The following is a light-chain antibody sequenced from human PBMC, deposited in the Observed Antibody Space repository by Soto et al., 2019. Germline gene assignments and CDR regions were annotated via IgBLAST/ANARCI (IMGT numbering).Light chain of an antibody. V-gene: IGKV3-20*01. Sequence: EIVLTQSPGSLSLSPGERATLSCRASQSVSSSFLAWYQQKPGQAPRLLIYGASSRATGIPDRFSGSGSGTDFTLTISRLEPEDFAVYYCQQYESSVTFGQGTKVEFK. CDR1: QSVSSSF. CDR2: GAS. J-gene: IGKJ1*01. CDR3: QQYESSVT.